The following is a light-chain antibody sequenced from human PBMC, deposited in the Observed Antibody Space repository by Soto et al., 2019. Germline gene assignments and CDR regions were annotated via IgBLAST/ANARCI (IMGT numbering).Light chain of an antibody. CDR1: QSIVTY. V-gene: IGKV1-39*01. J-gene: IGKJ1*01. CDR2: AAS. CDR3: QQSYSTPPCT. Sequence: DIQMTQSPSSLSASVGDRVTITCRASQSIVTYLNWYLQKPGKAPKLLIYAASNLQSGVLSRFSGSGSGTDVTLTISSLQPEDFATYFCQQSYSTPPCTFGQGTKVEIK.